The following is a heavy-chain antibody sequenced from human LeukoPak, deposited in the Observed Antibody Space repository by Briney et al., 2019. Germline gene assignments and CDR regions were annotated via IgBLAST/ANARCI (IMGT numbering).Heavy chain of an antibody. V-gene: IGHV4-59*01. CDR3: ARETRLHSGSYSNDAFDI. Sequence: PSETLSLTCAVYGGSFSGYYWSWIRQPPGKGLEWIGYISYSGGTDYNPSLKSRVTISLDTSKNQFSLRLSSVTAADTAVYYCARETRLHSGSYSNDAFDIWGQGTMVTVSS. CDR1: GGSFSGYY. D-gene: IGHD1-26*01. CDR2: ISYSGGT. J-gene: IGHJ3*02.